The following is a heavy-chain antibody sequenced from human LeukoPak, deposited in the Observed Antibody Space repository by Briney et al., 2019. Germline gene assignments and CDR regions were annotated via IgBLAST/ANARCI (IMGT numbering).Heavy chain of an antibody. CDR1: GYTFTSYA. J-gene: IGHJ5*02. D-gene: IGHD4-17*01. V-gene: IGHV1-18*01. Sequence: ASVEVSCKASGYTFTSYAISWVRQAPGQGLEWMGWISAYNGNTKYAQKVQGRVTMTTDTSTSTAYMELRSLRSDDTAVYYCARGGHGDYVSDWFDPWGQGTLVTVSS. CDR2: ISAYNGNT. CDR3: ARGGHGDYVSDWFDP.